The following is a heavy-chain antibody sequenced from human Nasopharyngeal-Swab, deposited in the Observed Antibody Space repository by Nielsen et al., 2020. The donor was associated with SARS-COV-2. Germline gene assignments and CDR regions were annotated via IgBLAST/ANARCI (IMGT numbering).Heavy chain of an antibody. D-gene: IGHD3-9*01. CDR1: GGSISSGGYY. J-gene: IGHJ6*02. CDR3: ARYWVRYYDILTGYSSAFGMDV. Sequence: SETLSLTCTVSGGSISSGGYYWSWIRQHPGKGLEWIGYIYYSGSTYYNPSLKSRVTISVDTSKKQFSLKLSSVTAADTAVYYCARYWVRYYDILTGYSSAFGMDVWGQGTTVTVSS. V-gene: IGHV4-31*03. CDR2: IYYSGST.